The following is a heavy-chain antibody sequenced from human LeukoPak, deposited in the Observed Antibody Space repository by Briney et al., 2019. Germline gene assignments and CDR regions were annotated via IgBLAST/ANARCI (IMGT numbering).Heavy chain of an antibody. CDR3: ARCPTVANHFDY. J-gene: IGHJ4*02. D-gene: IGHD4-23*01. CDR1: VGSISSSSYY. V-gene: IGHV4-39*07. CDR2: IYYSGST. Sequence: PSETLSLTCTVSVGSISSSSYYWDWIRQPPGKGLEWIGSIYYSGSTYYNPSLKSRVTISVDTSKNQFSLKLSSVTAADTAVYYCARCPTVANHFDYWGQGTLVTVSS.